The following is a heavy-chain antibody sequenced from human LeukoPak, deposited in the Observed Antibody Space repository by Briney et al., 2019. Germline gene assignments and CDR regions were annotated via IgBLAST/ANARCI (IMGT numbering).Heavy chain of an antibody. V-gene: IGHV3-53*01. CDR1: GFTVSNNY. Sequence: GGSLRLSCAVSGFTVSNNYMSWVRQAPGKGLEWVSLIHSGGTTDYADSAKDRFTISRDYSKNTVNLQINSLRAEDTAVYYCARERRYCSGDNCYSGLDYWGQGTLVTVSS. CDR2: IHSGGTT. J-gene: IGHJ4*02. D-gene: IGHD2-15*01. CDR3: ARERRYCSGDNCYSGLDY.